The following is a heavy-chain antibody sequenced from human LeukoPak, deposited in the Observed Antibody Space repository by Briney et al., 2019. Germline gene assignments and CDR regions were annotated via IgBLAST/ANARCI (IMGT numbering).Heavy chain of an antibody. CDR2: IYTSGST. J-gene: IGHJ4*02. Sequence: SETLSLTCTVSGGSISSYYWSWIRQPAGKGLEWIGRIYTSGSTNYNPSLKSRVTMSVDTSKNQFSLKLSSVTAADTAVYYCARGGYYDFWSGLSAPLDYWGQGTLVTVSS. V-gene: IGHV4-4*07. D-gene: IGHD3-3*01. CDR1: GGSISSYY. CDR3: ARGGYYDFWSGLSAPLDY.